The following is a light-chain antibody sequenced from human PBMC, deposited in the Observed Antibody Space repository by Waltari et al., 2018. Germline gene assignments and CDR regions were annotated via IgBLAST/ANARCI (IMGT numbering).Light chain of an antibody. CDR1: QSISSN. Sequence: EIVMTQSPATMPVPPGERATLSCRASQSISSNLAWYQQQPGQAPRLLIYGASTRATGIPARFSGSGSGTEFTLTISSLQSEDFALYYCQQYDVWPPYTFGQGTKLRSN. V-gene: IGKV3-15*01. CDR2: GAS. J-gene: IGKJ2*01. CDR3: QQYDVWPPYT.